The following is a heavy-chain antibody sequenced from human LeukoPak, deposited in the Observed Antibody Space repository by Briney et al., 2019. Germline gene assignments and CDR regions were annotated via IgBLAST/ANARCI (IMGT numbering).Heavy chain of an antibody. CDR3: ARDGYCSSTSCYSSAYYYGMDV. D-gene: IGHD2-2*03. J-gene: IGHJ6*02. V-gene: IGHV1-2*02. CDR1: GFTFTAYY. Sequence: ASVKVSCKASGFTFTAYYIHWMRQAPGQGLEWMGWINPNSGGTNYAQKFQGRVTMTRDTSISTAYMELRSLRSDDTAVYYCARDGYCSSTSCYSSAYYYGMDVWGQGTTVTVSS. CDR2: INPNSGGT.